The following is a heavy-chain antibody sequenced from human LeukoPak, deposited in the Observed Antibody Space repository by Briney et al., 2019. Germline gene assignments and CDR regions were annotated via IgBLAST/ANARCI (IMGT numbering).Heavy chain of an antibody. J-gene: IGHJ5*02. CDR3: AREVDAAAAYNWFDP. CDR1: GGSISSGSYY. D-gene: IGHD2-2*01. Sequence: SETLSLTCTVSGGSISSGSYYWVWIRQPPGKGLEWIGTIYYSGTTYYNPSLKSRVTISVDTSKNQFSLRLSSVTAADTAVYYCAREVDAAAAYNWFDPWGQGTLVTVSS. CDR2: IYYSGTT. V-gene: IGHV4-39*07.